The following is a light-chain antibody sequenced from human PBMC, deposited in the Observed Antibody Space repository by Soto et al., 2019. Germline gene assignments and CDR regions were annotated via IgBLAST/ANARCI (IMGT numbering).Light chain of an antibody. V-gene: IGKV3-11*01. Sequence: EIVLTQSPATLSLSPGEGATLSCRASQSVGRYFAWYQQKPGQAPRLLIYDASSRAIGTPARFIGSGSGTDFSRTSSSLEPEDSAVYYFQQRSHWPPGYTFGQGTKLEIK. J-gene: IGKJ2*01. CDR1: QSVGRY. CDR3: QQRSHWPPGYT. CDR2: DAS.